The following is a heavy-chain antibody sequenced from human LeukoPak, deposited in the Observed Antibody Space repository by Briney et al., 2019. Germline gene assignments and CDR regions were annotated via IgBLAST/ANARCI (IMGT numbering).Heavy chain of an antibody. V-gene: IGHV3-23*01. J-gene: IGHJ4*02. CDR2: IGGSGVST. Sequence: GGSLRLSCAASGFTFSSYWMHWVRQAPGKGLVWVSAIGGSGVSTYYADSVKGRFTISRDNSKNTLYLQMNSLRAEDTAIYYCAKDVAGVRGVRGGFDYWGQGTLVTVSS. CDR3: AKDVAGVRGVRGGFDY. D-gene: IGHD3-10*01. CDR1: GFTFSSYW.